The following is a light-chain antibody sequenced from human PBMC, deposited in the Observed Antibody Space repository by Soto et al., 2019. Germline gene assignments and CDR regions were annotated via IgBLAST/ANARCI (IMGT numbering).Light chain of an antibody. CDR2: AAS. Sequence: AIRMTQSPSSFSASTGDRVTITCRASQGISSYLAWYQQKPGKAPKLLIYAASTLQSGVPSRFSGSGSGTDFTLTISCLQSEDFAVYYCQQYKSWPPITFGQGTRLEIK. CDR3: QQYKSWPPIT. V-gene: IGKV1-8*01. J-gene: IGKJ5*01. CDR1: QGISSY.